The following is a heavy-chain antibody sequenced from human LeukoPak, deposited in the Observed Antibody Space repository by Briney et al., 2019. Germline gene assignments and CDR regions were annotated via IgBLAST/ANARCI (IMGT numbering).Heavy chain of an antibody. D-gene: IGHD2-2*01. Sequence: SQTLSLTCAVSGDSVSSNSVTWNWIRQSPSRGLEWLGRTYYRSTWYNDYAVSVRGRITVNPDTSKNQFSLHLNSVTPEDTAVYYCARRLTQYDCFDPWGQGILVTVSS. J-gene: IGHJ5*02. CDR1: GDSVSSNSVT. CDR3: ARRLTQYDCFDP. CDR2: TYYRSTWYN. V-gene: IGHV6-1*01.